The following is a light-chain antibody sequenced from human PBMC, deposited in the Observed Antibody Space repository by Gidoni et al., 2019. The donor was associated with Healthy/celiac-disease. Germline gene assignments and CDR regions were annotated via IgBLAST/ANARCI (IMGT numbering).Light chain of an antibody. CDR2: SNN. V-gene: IGLV1-44*01. CDR3: AAWDDSLNGWV. Sequence: QSVLTQPHSASGTPGQRVTISCSGSSSNIGSNTVNWYQQLPGTAPNLLIYSNNQRPSGVPDRFSGSKSGTSASLAISGLQSEDEADYYCAAWDDSLNGWVFGGGTKLTVL. J-gene: IGLJ3*02. CDR1: SSNIGSNT.